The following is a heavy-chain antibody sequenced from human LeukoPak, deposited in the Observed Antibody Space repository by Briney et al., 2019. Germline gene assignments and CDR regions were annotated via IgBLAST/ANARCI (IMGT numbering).Heavy chain of an antibody. CDR1: GYTFTGYY. J-gene: IGHJ4*02. V-gene: IGHV1-2*06. D-gene: IGHD2-2*01. CDR3: ARLCSSTSCYLVEDY. Sequence: GASVKVSCTASGYTFTGYYMHWVRQAPGQGLEWMGRINPNSGGTNYAQTFQGRVTMTRDTSISTAYMELSRLRSDDTAVYCCARLCSSTSCYLVEDYWGQGTLVTVSS. CDR2: INPNSGGT.